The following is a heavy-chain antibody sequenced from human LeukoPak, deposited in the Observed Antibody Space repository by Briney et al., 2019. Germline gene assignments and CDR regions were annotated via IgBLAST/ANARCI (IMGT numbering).Heavy chain of an antibody. CDR3: ARVRSGIFEY. J-gene: IGHJ4*02. CDR2: IYTRGST. D-gene: IGHD3-10*01. CDR1: GGSINNYY. Sequence: SETLSLTCTVSGGSINNYYWSWIRQPAGKGLEWIGRIYTRGSTNYNPSLKSRVTMLVDTSKNQFSLQLNSVTPEDTAVYYCARVRSGIFEYWGQGTLVTVSS. V-gene: IGHV4-4*07.